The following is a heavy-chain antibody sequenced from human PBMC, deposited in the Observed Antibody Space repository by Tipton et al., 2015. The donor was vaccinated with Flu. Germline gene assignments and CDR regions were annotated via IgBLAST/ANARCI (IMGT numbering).Heavy chain of an antibody. CDR3: ARERDVLLWFGELGYFDY. CDR1: GGSISSGSYY. CDR2: IYTSGST. J-gene: IGHJ4*02. Sequence: GLVKPSQTLSLTCTVSGGSISSGSYYWSWIRQPAGKGLEWIGRIYTSGSTNYNPSLKSRVTISVDTSKNQFSLKLSSVTAADTAVYYCARERDVLLWFGELGYFDYWGQGTLVTVSS. V-gene: IGHV4-61*02. D-gene: IGHD3-10*01.